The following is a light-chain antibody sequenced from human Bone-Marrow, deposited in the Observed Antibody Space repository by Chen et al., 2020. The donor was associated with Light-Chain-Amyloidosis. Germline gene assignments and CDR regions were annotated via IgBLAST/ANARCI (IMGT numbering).Light chain of an antibody. Sequence: SYVLTQPSSVSVAPGQTATIACGGNNIGSTSVHWYQQTPGQAPLLVVYDDRYRPSGIPERLSGSNAGNPATRTISRVAAGDEADYCCQVWDRSSDRPVFGGGTKLTVL. CDR3: QVWDRSSDRPV. CDR2: DDR. V-gene: IGLV3-21*02. J-gene: IGLJ3*02. CDR1: NIGSTS.